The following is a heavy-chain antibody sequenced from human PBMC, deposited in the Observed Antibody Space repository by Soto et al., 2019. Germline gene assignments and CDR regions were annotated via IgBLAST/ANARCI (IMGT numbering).Heavy chain of an antibody. J-gene: IGHJ6*02. CDR1: GGSISSSNW. D-gene: IGHD3-9*01. Sequence: SETLSLTCAVSGGSISSSNWWSWVRQPPGKGLEWIGEIYHSGSTNYNPSLKSRVTISVDKSKNQFSLKLSSVTAADTAVYYCARAQILTGYFPLITDYYYGMDVWGQGTTVTVSS. V-gene: IGHV4-4*02. CDR2: IYHSGST. CDR3: ARAQILTGYFPLITDYYYGMDV.